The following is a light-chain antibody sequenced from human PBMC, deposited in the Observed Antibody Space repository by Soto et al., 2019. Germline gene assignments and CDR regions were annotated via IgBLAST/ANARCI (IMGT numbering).Light chain of an antibody. CDR3: CSYVYTNNWV. CDR2: EGN. CDR1: TSDALSYDA. V-gene: IGLV2-23*01. J-gene: IGLJ3*02. Sequence: QSALTQPASVSGSPGQSITISCTGSTSDALSYDAVSWYQYVPGIAPKLIIYEGNKRPSGVSNRFSGARSGNMASLTISGLQAEDEADYYCCSYVYTNNWVFGGGTKLTVL.